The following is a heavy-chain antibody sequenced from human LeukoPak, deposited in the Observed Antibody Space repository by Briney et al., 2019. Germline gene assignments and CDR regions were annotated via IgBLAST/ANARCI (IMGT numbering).Heavy chain of an antibody. J-gene: IGHJ4*02. V-gene: IGHV4-4*07. Sequence: SETLSLTCTVSGGSLSSYYWSWIRQPAGKGLEWIGRIYTSGSTNYNPSLKSRVTMSVDTSKNQFSLKLSSVTAADTAVYYCARVGEYCSGGSCYSSRSYFDYWGQGTLVTVSS. CDR2: IYTSGST. CDR1: GGSLSSYY. D-gene: IGHD2-15*01. CDR3: ARVGEYCSGGSCYSSRSYFDY.